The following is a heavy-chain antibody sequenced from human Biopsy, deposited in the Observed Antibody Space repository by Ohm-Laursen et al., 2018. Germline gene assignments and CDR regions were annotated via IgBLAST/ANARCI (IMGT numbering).Heavy chain of an antibody. CDR3: VSFLKDLNMAV. V-gene: IGHV3-74*01. D-gene: IGHD2-15*01. J-gene: IGHJ6*02. Sequence: GSLRLSCAASGFTFTAYWKYWVRQVPGKGLVWVSHIKSVGSWTNYADSVKGRFTISRDNAKNTLYLQMNSLRAEDTAVYYCVSFLKDLNMAVWGQGTTVTVSS. CDR2: IKSVGSWT. CDR1: GFTFTAYW.